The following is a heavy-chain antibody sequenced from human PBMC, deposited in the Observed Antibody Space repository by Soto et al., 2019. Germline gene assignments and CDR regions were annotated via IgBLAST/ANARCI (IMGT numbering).Heavy chain of an antibody. D-gene: IGHD3-22*01. CDR3: AKESSSGYYPDAFDI. V-gene: IGHV3-30*18. Sequence: PGGSLRLSCAASGFTFSSYGMHWVRQAPGKGLEWVAVISYDGSNKYYADSVEGRFTNSRDSSKNTLYLQMNSLRAEDTAGYYCAKESSSGYYPDAFDIWGQGTMVTVSS. CDR1: GFTFSSYG. J-gene: IGHJ3*02. CDR2: ISYDGSNK.